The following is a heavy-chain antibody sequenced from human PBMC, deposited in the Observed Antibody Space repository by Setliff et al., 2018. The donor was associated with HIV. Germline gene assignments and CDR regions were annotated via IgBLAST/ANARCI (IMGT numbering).Heavy chain of an antibody. CDR3: ARSDYYDSSGYSWFDP. D-gene: IGHD3-22*01. Sequence: SVKVSCKASGGTFSSYAISWVRRAPGQGLEWMGGIIPIFGTANYAQKFQGRVTITADESTSTAYMELSSLRSEDTAVYYCARSDYYDSSGYSWFDPWGQGTLVTVSS. CDR1: GGTFSSYA. V-gene: IGHV1-69*13. J-gene: IGHJ5*02. CDR2: IIPIFGTA.